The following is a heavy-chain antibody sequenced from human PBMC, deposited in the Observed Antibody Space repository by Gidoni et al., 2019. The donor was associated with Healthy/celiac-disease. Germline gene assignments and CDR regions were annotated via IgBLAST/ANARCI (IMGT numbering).Heavy chain of an antibody. CDR3: ARDGDTAMAESFDY. D-gene: IGHD5-18*01. CDR2: INNDGSST. Sequence: EVQLVESGGGLVQPGGSLRLSCAASGFTFSSYWMHWVRQAPGKGLVLVSRINNDGSSTSYADSVKGRFTISRDNAKNTLYLQINSLRAEDTAVYYCARDGDTAMAESFDYWGQGTLVTVSS. CDR1: GFTFSSYW. V-gene: IGHV3-74*01. J-gene: IGHJ4*02.